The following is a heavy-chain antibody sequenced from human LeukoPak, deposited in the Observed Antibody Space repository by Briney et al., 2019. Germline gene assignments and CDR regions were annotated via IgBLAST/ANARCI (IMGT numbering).Heavy chain of an antibody. CDR2: ISGSGGST. CDR3: ARGVGGSRAFDI. D-gene: IGHD3-16*01. CDR1: GFTFSSYA. V-gene: IGHV3-23*01. J-gene: IGHJ3*02. Sequence: TGGSLRLSCAASGFTFSSYAMSWVRQAPGKGLEWASAISGSGGSTYYADSVKGRFTISRDNAKSTLYLQMSSLRAEDTAVYYCARGVGGSRAFDIWGQGTMVTVSS.